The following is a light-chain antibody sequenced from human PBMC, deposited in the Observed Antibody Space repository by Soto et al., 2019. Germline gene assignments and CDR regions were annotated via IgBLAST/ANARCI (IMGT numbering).Light chain of an antibody. CDR3: QQYGNSPPIT. V-gene: IGKV3-20*01. CDR2: GAS. J-gene: IGKJ4*01. Sequence: EIVLTQSPGTLSLSPGERATLACRASQSVSSNYLAWYQQKPGQAPRLLIYGASTRATGIPDRFSGSGSGTDFTLTISRLEPEDIAVYYCQQYGNSPPITFGGGTKVEIK. CDR1: QSVSSNY.